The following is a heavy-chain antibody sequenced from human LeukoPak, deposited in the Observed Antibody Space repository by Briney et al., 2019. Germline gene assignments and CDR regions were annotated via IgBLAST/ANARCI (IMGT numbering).Heavy chain of an antibody. J-gene: IGHJ6*03. CDR2: FDPEDGET. CDR3: ATTRYGVVAANDYHYYYMDV. CDR1: GYTLTELS. V-gene: IGHV1-24*01. D-gene: IGHD2-15*01. Sequence: ASVKVSCKVSGYTLTELSMHWVRQAPGKGLEWMGGFDPEDGETIYAQKFQGRVTMTEDTSTDTAYMELSSLRSEDTAVYYCATTRYGVVAANDYHYYYMDVWGKGTTVTVSS.